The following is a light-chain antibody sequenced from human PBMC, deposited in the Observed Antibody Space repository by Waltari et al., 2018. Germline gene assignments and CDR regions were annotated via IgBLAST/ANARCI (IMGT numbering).Light chain of an antibody. Sequence: DIQLTQSPSSLSASVGDRVIITCRASQPISIYLNWYQQKPGKAPNLLIYAATILQSGVSSRFSGSGSGRDFSLTISSLQPEDFAIYYCQQSISNTRTFGQGTRLEIK. V-gene: IGKV1-39*01. J-gene: IGKJ2*02. CDR1: QPISIY. CDR3: QQSISNTRT. CDR2: AAT.